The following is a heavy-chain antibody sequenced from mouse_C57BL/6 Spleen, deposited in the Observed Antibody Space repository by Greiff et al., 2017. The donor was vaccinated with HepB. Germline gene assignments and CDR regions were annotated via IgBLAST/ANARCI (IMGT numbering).Heavy chain of an antibody. CDR1: GFTFSSYA. V-gene: IGHV5-9-1*02. CDR3: TRGGGYSNYVGYAMDY. D-gene: IGHD2-5*01. CDR2: ISSGGDYI. Sequence: EVKLVESGEGLVKPGGSLKLSCAASGFTFSSYAMSWVRQTPEKRLEWVAYISSGGDYIYYADTVKGRFTISRDNARNTLYLQMSSLKSEDTAMYYCTRGGGYSNYVGYAMDYWGQGTSVTVSS. J-gene: IGHJ4*01.